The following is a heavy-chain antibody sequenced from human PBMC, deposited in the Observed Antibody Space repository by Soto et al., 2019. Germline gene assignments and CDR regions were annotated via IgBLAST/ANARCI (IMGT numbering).Heavy chain of an antibody. CDR1: GGSITSGNSYS. D-gene: IGHD2-21*01. J-gene: IGHJ5*02. CDR3: ARAVAPYFATWFDP. CDR2: ISHTGST. Sequence: QLQLQESGSGLVKPSQTLSLTCAVSGGSITSGNSYSWSWIRQPPGKGLEWIGSISHTGSTSYNPSLKRRPTMSVDKSNNQFSLRLSSVTAADMAVYYCARAVAPYFATWFDPWGQGILVTVSS. V-gene: IGHV4-30-2*01.